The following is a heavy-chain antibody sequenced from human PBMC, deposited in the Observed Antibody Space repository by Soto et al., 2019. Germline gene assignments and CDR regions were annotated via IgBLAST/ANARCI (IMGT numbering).Heavy chain of an antibody. J-gene: IGHJ4*02. CDR1: GFTFSNYA. CDR3: AKGIVLEATSLVYFDY. CDR2: ISGTAGHT. V-gene: IGHV3-23*01. D-gene: IGHD2-8*01. Sequence: AGGALRLSCGGSGFTFSNYAMNLVRQTPGKGLEWVSAISGTAGHTYYADSVKGRFTISRDNSKNTLSLQMNSLRVEDAAVYYCAKGIVLEATSLVYFDYWGQGTLVTVSS.